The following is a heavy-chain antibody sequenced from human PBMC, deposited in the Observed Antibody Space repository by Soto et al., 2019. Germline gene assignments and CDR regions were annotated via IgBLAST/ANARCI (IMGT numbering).Heavy chain of an antibody. J-gene: IGHJ3*02. CDR3: ARSYKWGTFNDAFDI. D-gene: IGHD1-20*01. CDR2: IYYSGST. Sequence: SETLSLTCTASGGSVSSGSYYWSWIRQPPGKGLEWIGYIYYSGSTNYNPSLKSRATISVDTSKNQFSLKLSSVTAADTAVYYCARSYKWGTFNDAFDIWGQGTMVTVSS. V-gene: IGHV4-61*01. CDR1: GGSVSSGSYY.